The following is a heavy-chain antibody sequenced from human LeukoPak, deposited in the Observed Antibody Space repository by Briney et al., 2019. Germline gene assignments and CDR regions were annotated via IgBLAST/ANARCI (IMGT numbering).Heavy chain of an antibody. CDR3: AKGRDKYQLLSKNWFDP. Sequence: GGSLRLSCAASGFTFDDYDMHWVRHAPGKGLEWVSGISWNSGRIRYADSVKGRFTISRDNAKNSLYLQMHSLRAEDTALYYCAKGRDKYQLLSKNWFDPWGEGTLVTVSS. J-gene: IGHJ5*02. CDR1: GFTFDDYD. CDR2: ISWNSGRI. V-gene: IGHV3-9*01. D-gene: IGHD2-2*01.